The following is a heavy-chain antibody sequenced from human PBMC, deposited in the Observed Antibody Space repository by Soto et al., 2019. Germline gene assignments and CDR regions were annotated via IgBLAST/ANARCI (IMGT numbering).Heavy chain of an antibody. V-gene: IGHV3-7*03. CDR3: ARAPWAVAGTDYYYYYGMDV. CDR1: GFTFSSYW. Sequence: PGGSLRLSCAASGFTFSSYWMSWVRHAPGKGLEWVANIKQDGSEKYYVDSVKGRFTISRDNAKNSLYLQMNSLRAEDTAVYYCARAPWAVAGTDYYYYYGMDVWGQGTTVTVSS. CDR2: IKQDGSEK. D-gene: IGHD6-19*01. J-gene: IGHJ6*02.